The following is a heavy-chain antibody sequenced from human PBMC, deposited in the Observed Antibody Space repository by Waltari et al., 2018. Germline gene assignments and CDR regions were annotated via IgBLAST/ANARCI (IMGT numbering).Heavy chain of an antibody. CDR1: GGTFSSYA. CDR2: IIPIFGTA. J-gene: IGHJ6*02. D-gene: IGHD6-19*01. V-gene: IGHV1-69*08. Sequence: QVQLVQSGAEVKKPGSSVKVSCKASGGTFSSYAISWVRQAPGQGLDWMGRIIPIFGTANYAQKFQGRVTITADKSTSTAYMELSSLRSEDTAVYYCATEPFYSSGWSSGGSPYGMDVWGQGTTVTVSS. CDR3: ATEPFYSSGWSSGGSPYGMDV.